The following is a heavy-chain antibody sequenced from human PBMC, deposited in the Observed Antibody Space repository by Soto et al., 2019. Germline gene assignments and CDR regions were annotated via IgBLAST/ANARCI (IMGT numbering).Heavy chain of an antibody. CDR3: ARDLPVDFVPAAELNYYYGMDV. V-gene: IGHV1-18*01. J-gene: IGHJ6*02. D-gene: IGHD2-2*01. CDR2: ISAYNGNT. Sequence: ASVKVSCKASGYTFPSYGIIWVRQAPGQGLEWMGWISAYNGNTNYAQKLQGRVTADESTSTAYMELSSLRSEDTAVYYCARDLPVDFVPAAELNYYYGMDVWGQGTTVTVSS. CDR1: GYTFPSYG.